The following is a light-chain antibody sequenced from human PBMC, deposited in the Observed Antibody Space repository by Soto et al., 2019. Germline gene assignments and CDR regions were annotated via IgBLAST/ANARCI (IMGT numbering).Light chain of an antibody. J-gene: IGKJ5*01. Sequence: EIVLTQSPATLSLSPGERATLSCRASQSFSSYLAWYQQKPGQAPRLLIYDASKRATAIPARFSGRGSGTDFTLTISSLEPEDFAVYYCQQRSNWPPVITFGQGTRLEIK. V-gene: IGKV3-11*01. CDR3: QQRSNWPPVIT. CDR1: QSFSSY. CDR2: DAS.